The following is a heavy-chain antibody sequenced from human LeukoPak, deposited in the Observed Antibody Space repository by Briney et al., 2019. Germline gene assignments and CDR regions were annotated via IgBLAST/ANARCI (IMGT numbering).Heavy chain of an antibody. Sequence: ASVKVSCKASGYTFNTYGFSWVRQAPGQGLEWMGWINAYNGNTNYAQKLQGRVTMTTETTTSTAYMELGSLRSDDTAVYYCARRQGTTLSFDYWGQGTLVTVSS. CDR1: GYTFNTYG. D-gene: IGHD1-1*01. V-gene: IGHV1-18*01. CDR2: INAYNGNT. J-gene: IGHJ4*02. CDR3: ARRQGTTLSFDY.